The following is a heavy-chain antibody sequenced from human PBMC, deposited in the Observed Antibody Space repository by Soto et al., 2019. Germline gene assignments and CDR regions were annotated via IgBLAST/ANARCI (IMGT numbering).Heavy chain of an antibody. Sequence: GEELQLPRAGSGLTPRPYAKSLVRQALGKGLEWVSAISGSGGSTYYADSVKGRFTISRDNSKNTLYLQMNGLRAEDTAVYYCAKVFSRGYLFDYWGQGTRVTVSS. D-gene: IGHD3-22*01. J-gene: IGHJ4*02. V-gene: IGHV3-23*01. CDR1: GLTPRPYA. CDR3: AKVFSRGYLFDY. CDR2: ISGSGGST.